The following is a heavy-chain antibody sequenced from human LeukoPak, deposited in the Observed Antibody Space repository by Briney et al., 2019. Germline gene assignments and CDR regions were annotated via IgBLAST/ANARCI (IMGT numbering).Heavy chain of an antibody. D-gene: IGHD3-22*01. J-gene: IGHJ5*02. CDR3: ARDPDSSGYYSTGGWFDP. V-gene: IGHV3-33*01. CDR2: IWYDGSKK. CDR1: GFCFISYG. Sequence: PGRSLRLSCAGSGFCFISYGMHWLRQAPGKGVDWVAVIWYDGSKKYYADSVKGRFTISRDNSKNTLSLQMNSLRAEDTAVYYCARDPDSSGYYSTGGWFDPWGQGTLVTVSS.